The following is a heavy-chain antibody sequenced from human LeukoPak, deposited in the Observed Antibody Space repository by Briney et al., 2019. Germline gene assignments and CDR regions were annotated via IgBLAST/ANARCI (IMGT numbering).Heavy chain of an antibody. Sequence: GGSLRLSCAASGFTFSSYAMHWVRQAPGKGLEWVAVISYDGSNKYYADSVKGRFTISRDNSKNTLYLQMNSLRAEDTAVYYCANLNGMDVWGQGTTVTVSS. CDR1: GFTFSSYA. J-gene: IGHJ6*02. CDR2: ISYDGSNK. V-gene: IGHV3-30-3*01. CDR3: ANLNGMDV.